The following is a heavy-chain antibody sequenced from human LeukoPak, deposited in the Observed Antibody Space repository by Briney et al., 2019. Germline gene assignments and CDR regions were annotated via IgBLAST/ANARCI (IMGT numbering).Heavy chain of an antibody. J-gene: IGHJ4*02. Sequence: GGSLRLSCAASGFTFSSYWMHWVRQAPGKGLLWVSRINTDGSSTSYADSVKGRFTISRDNAKNTLYLQMNSLRVEDTAVYHSAGGGRGRWLRLGGFEYWGQGTLVTVSS. D-gene: IGHD5-12*01. V-gene: IGHV3-74*01. CDR3: AGGGRGRWLRLGGFEY. CDR2: INTDGSST. CDR1: GFTFSSYW.